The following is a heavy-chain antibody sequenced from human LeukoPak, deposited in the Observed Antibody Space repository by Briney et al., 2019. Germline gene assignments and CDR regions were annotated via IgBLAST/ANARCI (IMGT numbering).Heavy chain of an antibody. CDR3: AKDYNAFDF. D-gene: IGHD1-1*01. Sequence: QAGGSLRLSCAASGFTFSSYAMHWVRQAPGKGLEWVAVISYDGSNKYYADSVKGRFTISRDNAKNMLYLQLDSLTVEDTAIYFCAKDYNAFDFWGQGTLVTVSS. V-gene: IGHV3-30-3*01. CDR2: ISYDGSNK. CDR1: GFTFSSYA. J-gene: IGHJ4*02.